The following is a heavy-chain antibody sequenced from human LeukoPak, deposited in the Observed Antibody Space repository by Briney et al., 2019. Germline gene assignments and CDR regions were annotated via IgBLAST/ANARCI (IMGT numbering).Heavy chain of an antibody. V-gene: IGHV4-34*01. D-gene: IGHD3-22*01. Sequence: SETLSLTCAVHGGSFSGYYWSWIRQPPGKGLEWIGEINHSGSTNYNPSLKSRVTTSVDTSKNQFSLKLSSVTAADTAVYYCARLYYYVSSGYYYPFFDYWGQGTLVTVSS. CDR2: INHSGST. CDR3: ARLYYYVSSGYYYPFFDY. J-gene: IGHJ4*02. CDR1: GGSFSGYY.